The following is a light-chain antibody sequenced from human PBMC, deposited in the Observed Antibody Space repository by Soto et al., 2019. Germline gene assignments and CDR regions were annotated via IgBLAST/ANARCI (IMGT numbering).Light chain of an antibody. CDR3: QQYYSTPPT. V-gene: IGKV4-1*01. CDR2: WAS. CDR1: QSVSYSSNNKNY. Sequence: DIVMTQSPDSLAVSLGERATINCKSSQSVSYSSNNKNYLAWYQQKPGQPPKLLIYWASTRESGVPDRFSGSGSGTDFTLTIVSLQAEAVAVHYCQQYYSTPPTFGQGTKLEIK. J-gene: IGKJ2*01.